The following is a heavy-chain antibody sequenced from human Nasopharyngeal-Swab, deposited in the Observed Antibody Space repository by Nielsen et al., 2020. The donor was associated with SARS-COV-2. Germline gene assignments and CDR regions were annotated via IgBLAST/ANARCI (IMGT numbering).Heavy chain of an antibody. CDR3: ARARGAYGDYYYYYYTDV. Sequence: SQTLSLTCAISVDSVSSSSAAWNWLRQSPSRGLEWLGRTYYRSKWYNDYAVSVKSRITINPDTSKNQFSLHLNSVTPEDTAVYYCARARGAYGDYYYYYYTDVWGKGTTVTVSS. CDR1: VDSVSSSSAA. J-gene: IGHJ6*03. D-gene: IGHD4-17*01. V-gene: IGHV6-1*01. CDR2: TYYRSKWYN.